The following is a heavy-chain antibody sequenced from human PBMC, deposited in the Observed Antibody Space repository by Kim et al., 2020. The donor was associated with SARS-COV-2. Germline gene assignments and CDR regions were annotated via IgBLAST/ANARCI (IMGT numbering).Heavy chain of an antibody. D-gene: IGHD1-26*01. Sequence: NPALKSRVTMSVDKSPNPFSLRLSSVTAADTAVYYCTRRLTDNGNYFRFDSWGQGTLVTVSS. J-gene: IGHJ4*02. V-gene: IGHV4-4*02. CDR3: TRRLTDNGNYFRFDS.